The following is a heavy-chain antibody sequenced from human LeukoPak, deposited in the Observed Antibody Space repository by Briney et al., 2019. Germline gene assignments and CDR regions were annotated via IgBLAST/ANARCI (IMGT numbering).Heavy chain of an antibody. V-gene: IGHV1-2*02. CDR2: INPNSGGT. Sequence: GASVTVSCKASGYTFTGYYMHWVRQAPGQGLEWMGWINPNSGGTNYAQKFQGRVTMTWDTSISTAYMELSRLRSDDTAVYYCASVGGDYLNWFDPWGQGTLVTVSS. D-gene: IGHD4-17*01. J-gene: IGHJ5*02. CDR1: GYTFTGYY. CDR3: ASVGGDYLNWFDP.